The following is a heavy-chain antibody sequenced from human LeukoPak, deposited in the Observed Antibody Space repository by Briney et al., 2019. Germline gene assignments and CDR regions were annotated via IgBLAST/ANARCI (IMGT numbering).Heavy chain of an antibody. CDR3: ARGAPIWFGELEGPYYYYIDV. CDR2: IIPIFGTA. V-gene: IGHV1-69*13. J-gene: IGHJ6*03. D-gene: IGHD3-10*01. CDR1: GGTFSSYA. Sequence: ASVKVSCKASGGTFSSYAISWVRQAPGQGLEWMGGIIPIFGTANYAQKFQGRVTITADESTSTAYMELSSLRSEDTAVYYCARGAPIWFGELEGPYYYYIDVWGKGTTVTISS.